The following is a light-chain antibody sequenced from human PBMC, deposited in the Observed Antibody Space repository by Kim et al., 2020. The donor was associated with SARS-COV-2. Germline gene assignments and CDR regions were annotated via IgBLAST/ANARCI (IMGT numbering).Light chain of an antibody. CDR1: KLGDKY. J-gene: IGLJ1*01. CDR3: QAWDSSTAFYV. CDR2: QDT. V-gene: IGLV3-1*01. Sequence: SYELTQPPSVSVSPGQTASITCSGDKLGDKYACWYQQKPGQSPVLVIYQDTKRPSGIPERFSGSNSGNTATLTIGGTQAMDEADYYCQAWDSSTAFYVFGTGTKVTVL.